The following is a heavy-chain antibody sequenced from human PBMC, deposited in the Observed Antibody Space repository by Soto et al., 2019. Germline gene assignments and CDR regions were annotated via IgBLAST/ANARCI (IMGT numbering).Heavy chain of an antibody. Sequence: QVQLLQSGAEVKKPGASVKVSCKASGYTFASYYIYWVRQAPGQGLEWVGLINPTGGNTDYAEAFQGRLTLTSDTSTSTVYMELSSLTPEDTAIYFCTREWGTGGLYRFDPWGQGTLVIVS. CDR3: TREWGTGGLYRFDP. CDR2: INPTGGNT. CDR1: GYTFASYY. D-gene: IGHD3-16*01. J-gene: IGHJ5*02. V-gene: IGHV1-46*03.